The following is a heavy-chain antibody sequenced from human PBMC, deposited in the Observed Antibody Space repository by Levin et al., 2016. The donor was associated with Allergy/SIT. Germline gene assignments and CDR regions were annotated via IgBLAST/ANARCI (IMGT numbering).Heavy chain of an antibody. Sequence: GGSLRLSCAASGFTFDDYGMSWVRQAPGKGLEWVSGINWNGGSTGYADSVKGRFTISRDNAKNSLYLQMNSLRAEDTALYYCARVPFPYSSGWNFDYWGQGTLVTVSS. D-gene: IGHD6-19*01. J-gene: IGHJ4*02. CDR3: ARVPFPYSSGWNFDY. V-gene: IGHV3-20*04. CDR1: GFTFDDYG. CDR2: INWNGGST.